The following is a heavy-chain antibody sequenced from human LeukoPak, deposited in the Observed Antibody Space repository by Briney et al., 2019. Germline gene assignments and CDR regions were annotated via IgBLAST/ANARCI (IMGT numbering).Heavy chain of an antibody. CDR2: IIPIFGTA. D-gene: IGHD3-9*01. Sequence: GASVKVSCKASGGTFSSYAISWVRQAPGQGLKRMGGIIPIFGTANYAQKFQGRVTITADESTSTAYMELSSLRSEDTAVYYCAREYYDILTGYYVGDYWGQGTLVTVSS. CDR3: AREYYDILTGYYVGDY. CDR1: GGTFSSYA. J-gene: IGHJ4*02. V-gene: IGHV1-69*01.